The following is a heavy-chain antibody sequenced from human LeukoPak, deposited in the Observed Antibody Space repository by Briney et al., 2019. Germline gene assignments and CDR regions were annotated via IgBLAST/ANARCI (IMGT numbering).Heavy chain of an antibody. J-gene: IGHJ4*02. V-gene: IGHV4-59*01. CDR2: IYYSEST. CDR3: ARGSYHELSSFDY. D-gene: IGHD1-26*01. CDR1: GGSISSYY. Sequence: PSETLSLTCTVSGGSISSYYWSWIRQPPGKGLEWIGYIYYSESTNDNPSLKSRATISVDTPKNQFSLKLSSVTAADTAVYYCARGSYHELSSFDYWGQGTLVTVSS.